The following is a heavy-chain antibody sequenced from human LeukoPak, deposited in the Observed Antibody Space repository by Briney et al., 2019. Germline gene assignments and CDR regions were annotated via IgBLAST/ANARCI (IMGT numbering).Heavy chain of an antibody. CDR1: GGTFSSYA. CDR2: IIPILGIA. J-gene: IGHJ4*02. Sequence: SVKVSCKASGGTFSSYAISWVRQAPGQGLEWMGRIIPILGIANYAQKFQGGVTITADKSTSTAYMELSSLRSEDTAVYYCARGQGDRVWNLDSPYFDYWGQGTLVTVSS. D-gene: IGHD1-1*01. V-gene: IGHV1-69*04. CDR3: ARGQGDRVWNLDSPYFDY.